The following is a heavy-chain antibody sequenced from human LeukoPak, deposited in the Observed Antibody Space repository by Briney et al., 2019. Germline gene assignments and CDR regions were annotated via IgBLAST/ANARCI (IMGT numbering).Heavy chain of an antibody. Sequence: SVKVSCKASGGTFSSYAISWVRQAPGQGLEWMGRIIPILGIANYAQKFQGRVMITADKSTSTAYMELSSLRSEDTAVYYCAREAYCTNGVCPPAGYWGQGTLVTVSS. J-gene: IGHJ4*02. CDR2: IIPILGIA. CDR3: AREAYCTNGVCPPAGY. D-gene: IGHD2-8*01. V-gene: IGHV1-69*04. CDR1: GGTFSSYA.